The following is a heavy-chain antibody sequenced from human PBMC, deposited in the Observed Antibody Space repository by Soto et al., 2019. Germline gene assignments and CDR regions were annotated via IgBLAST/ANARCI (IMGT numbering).Heavy chain of an antibody. CDR1: GFTFSSYA. CDR2: ISGSGGST. V-gene: IGHV3-23*01. Sequence: EVQLLESGGGLVQPGGSLRLSCAASGFTFSSYAMSWVRQAPGKGLEXXSXISGSGGSTYYADSVKGRFTISRDNXXXXXXXXXXXXXXXXXXXXXXXXXXXXXXXXXXGADYWGQGTLVTVSS. J-gene: IGHJ4*02. D-gene: IGHD3-16*01. CDR3: XXXXXXXXXXXXGADY.